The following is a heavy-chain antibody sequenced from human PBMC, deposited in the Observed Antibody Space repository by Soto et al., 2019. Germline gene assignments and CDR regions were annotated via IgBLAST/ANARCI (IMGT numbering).Heavy chain of an antibody. J-gene: IGHJ4*02. D-gene: IGHD5-12*01. V-gene: IGHV3-23*01. Sequence: GESLKISCAASGFTFSSYAMSWVRQAPGKGLEWVSAISGSGGSTYYADSVKGRFTISRDNSKNTLYLQMNSLRAEDTAVYYCAKERSGYYVDYWGQGTLVTVSS. CDR2: ISGSGGST. CDR1: GFTFSSYA. CDR3: AKERSGYYVDY.